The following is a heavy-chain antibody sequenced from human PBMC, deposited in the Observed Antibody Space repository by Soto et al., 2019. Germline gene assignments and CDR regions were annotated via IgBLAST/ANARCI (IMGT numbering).Heavy chain of an antibody. CDR2: IYSGGST. CDR3: ASSPDYGDYRYYGMDV. V-gene: IGHV3-53*04. J-gene: IGHJ6*02. Sequence: SGGSLRLSCAASGFTVSSNYMSWVRQAPGKGLEWVSVIYSGGSTYYADSVKGRFTISRHNSKNTLYLQMNSLRAEDTAVYYCASSPDYGDYRYYGMDVWGQGTTVTVSS. D-gene: IGHD4-17*01. CDR1: GFTVSSNY.